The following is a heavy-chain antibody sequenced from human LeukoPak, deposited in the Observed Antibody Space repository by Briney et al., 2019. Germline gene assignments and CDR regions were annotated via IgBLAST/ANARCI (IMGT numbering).Heavy chain of an antibody. CDR2: IYSSGST. CDR3: ARSPDDNVLGSYGYYFDY. V-gene: IGHV4-4*07. CDR1: GGSISTYY. Sequence: SETLSLTCTVSGGSISTYYWNWIRQPAGKGLEWIGRIYSSGSTTYNPSLKSRVAMSVDTSKNQFSLKLNSVAAADTAVYYCARSPDDNVLGSYGYYFDYWGQGTLGNGSS. J-gene: IGHJ4*02. D-gene: IGHD3-16*01.